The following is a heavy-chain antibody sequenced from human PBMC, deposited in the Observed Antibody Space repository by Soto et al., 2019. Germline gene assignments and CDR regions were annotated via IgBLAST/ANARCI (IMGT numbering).Heavy chain of an antibody. Sequence: SETLSLTCTVSGGSISTYYCSWIRQPPGQGLEWIGYIYYSDNTNYNPSLNNRVTMSLDTSKNQFSLNLRSVTAAETAVYYCARSPALRIGPTATAAGLWGQGTLVTVSS. CDR1: GGSISTYY. CDR2: IYYSDNT. D-gene: IGHD6-13*01. J-gene: IGHJ4*02. V-gene: IGHV4-59*01. CDR3: ARSPALRIGPTATAAGL.